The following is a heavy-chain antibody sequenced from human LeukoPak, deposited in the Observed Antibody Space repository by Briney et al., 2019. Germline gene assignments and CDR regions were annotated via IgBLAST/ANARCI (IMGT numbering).Heavy chain of an antibody. J-gene: IGHJ4*02. CDR2: ISNDGRNK. D-gene: IGHD3-22*01. CDR1: GFTFSNYA. CDR3: AREKPCFITTGYYFDN. V-gene: IGHV3-30*04. Sequence: GGSLRLSCAASGFTFSNYAMHWVRQAPGKGPEWVALISNDGRNKNYADSVKGRFTISRDNSKNTLFLQTNSLRTEDTALFYCAREKPCFITTGYYFDNWAREPWSPCPQ.